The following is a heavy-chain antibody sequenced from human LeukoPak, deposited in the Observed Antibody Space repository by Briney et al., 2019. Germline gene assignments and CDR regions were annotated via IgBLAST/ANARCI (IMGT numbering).Heavy chain of an antibody. CDR1: GGSFSGYY. CDR3: ARVPLVAPYYYFYYMDV. D-gene: IGHD5-12*01. J-gene: IGHJ6*03. V-gene: IGHV4-31*11. CDR2: IYYSGTT. Sequence: SETLSLTCAVYGGSFSGYYWSWIRQHPGKGLEWIGFIYYSGTTYYNPSLKSRVTISVDTSKNQFSLKLSSVTAADTAVYFCARVPLVAPYYYFYYMDVWGKGTPVTASS.